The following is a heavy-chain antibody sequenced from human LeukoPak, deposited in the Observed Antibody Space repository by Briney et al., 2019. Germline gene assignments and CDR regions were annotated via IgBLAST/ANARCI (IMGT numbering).Heavy chain of an antibody. CDR1: GFTFSSYS. CDR2: ISSSSSYI. Sequence: GGSLRLSCAASGFTFSSYSMNWVRQAPGKGLEWVSSISSSSSYIYYADPVKGRFTISRDNAKNSLYLQMNSLRAEDTAVYYCAREGAYSSSSSDFDYWGQGTLVTVSS. V-gene: IGHV3-21*01. D-gene: IGHD6-6*01. J-gene: IGHJ4*02. CDR3: AREGAYSSSSSDFDY.